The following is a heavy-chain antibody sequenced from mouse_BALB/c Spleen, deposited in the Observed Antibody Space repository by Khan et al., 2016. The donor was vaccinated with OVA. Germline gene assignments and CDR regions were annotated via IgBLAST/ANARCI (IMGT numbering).Heavy chain of an antibody. CDR2: IWSAGST. CDR1: GFSLNNYS. J-gene: IGHJ3*01. D-gene: IGHD2-4*01. CDR3: ARRGYDYGRGALFAY. V-gene: IGHV2-2*02. Sequence: VQLQESGPGLVQPSQSLSITCTVSGFSLNNYSVHWVRQSPGKGLEWLGVIWSAGSTDYNAGFISSLTISKDNSRSQVFFKMNSLQPNDTAIYYCARRGYDYGRGALFAYWGQGTLVTVSA.